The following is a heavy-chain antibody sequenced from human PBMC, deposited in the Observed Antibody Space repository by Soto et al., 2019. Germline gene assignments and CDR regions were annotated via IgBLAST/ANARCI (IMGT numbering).Heavy chain of an antibody. CDR1: GGSFSGYY. Sequence: PSETLSLTCAVYGGSFSGYYWSWIRQPPGKGLEWIGEINHSGSTNYNPSLKSRVTISVDTSKNQFSLKLSSVTAADTAVYSCARGRSIAVPYYFDYWGQGTLVTVSS. V-gene: IGHV4-34*01. CDR3: ARGRSIAVPYYFDY. D-gene: IGHD6-19*01. CDR2: INHSGST. J-gene: IGHJ4*02.